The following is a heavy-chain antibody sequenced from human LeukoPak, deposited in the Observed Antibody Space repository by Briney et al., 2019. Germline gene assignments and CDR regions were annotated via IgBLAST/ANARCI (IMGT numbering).Heavy chain of an antibody. CDR1: GFTFSSYW. Sequence: GGSLRLSCAASGFTFSSYWMSWVRQAPGKGLEWVANIKEDGSEKYYVDSVKGRFTISRDNAKNSLYLQMTSLRAEDTALYYCARDTHLSYAAGFDCWGQGTLVTVSS. CDR3: ARDTHLSYAAGFDC. J-gene: IGHJ4*02. D-gene: IGHD3-10*01. V-gene: IGHV3-7*01. CDR2: IKEDGSEK.